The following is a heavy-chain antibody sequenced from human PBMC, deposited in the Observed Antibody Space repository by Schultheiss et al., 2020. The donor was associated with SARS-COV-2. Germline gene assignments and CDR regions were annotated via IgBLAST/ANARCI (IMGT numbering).Heavy chain of an antibody. CDR1: GYTFTSHG. Sequence: VKVSCKTSGYTFTSHGISWVRQAPGQGLEWMGWISAYNGNTNYAQKLQGRVTMTTDTSTSTAYMELRSLRSDDTAVYYCARDITIFGVVMGGMDVWGQGTTVTVSS. CDR3: ARDITIFGVVMGGMDV. V-gene: IGHV1-18*04. J-gene: IGHJ6*02. D-gene: IGHD3-3*01. CDR2: ISAYNGNT.